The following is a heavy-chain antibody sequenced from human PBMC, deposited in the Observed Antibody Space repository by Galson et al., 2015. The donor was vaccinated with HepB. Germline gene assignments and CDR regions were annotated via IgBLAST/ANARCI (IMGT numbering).Heavy chain of an antibody. CDR3: ARHIAVAGTYFDY. Sequence: SLRLSCAASGFTFSSYSMNWVRQAPGKGLEWVSSISSSSSYIYYADSVKGRFTISRDNAKNSLYLQMNSLRAEDTAVYYCARHIAVAGTYFDYWGQGTLVTVSS. CDR1: GFTFSSYS. J-gene: IGHJ4*02. CDR2: ISSSSSYI. D-gene: IGHD6-19*01. V-gene: IGHV3-21*01.